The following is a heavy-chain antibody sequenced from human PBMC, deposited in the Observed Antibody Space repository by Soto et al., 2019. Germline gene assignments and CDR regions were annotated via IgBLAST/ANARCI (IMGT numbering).Heavy chain of an antibody. CDR3: AHPRGYGVFDAYDI. D-gene: IGHD2-8*01. Sequence: GGSLGISSAASEFTFSTYAMSWVRQAPGKGLEWVSAISGVGDSTYYAASVKGRFTISRDNSMNTLYLQMNSLRIEDTALYYCAHPRGYGVFDAYDIWGQGTMVTVS. CDR1: EFTFSTYA. CDR2: ISGVGDST. J-gene: IGHJ3*02. V-gene: IGHV3-23*01.